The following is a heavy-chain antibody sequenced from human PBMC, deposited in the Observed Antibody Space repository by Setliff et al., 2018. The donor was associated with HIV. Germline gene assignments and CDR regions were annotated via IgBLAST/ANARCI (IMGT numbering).Heavy chain of an antibody. CDR3: ARRERYYNVWSGYYGAPGWFDP. Sequence: PSETLSLTCTVSGGSISSGSYFWSWIRQTAGKGLEWIGHIYTSGSTNYNPSLKSRVTTSVDTSKNHFSLRLSSVTAADTAVYYCARRERYYNVWSGYYGAPGWFDPWGQGTLVTVSS. CDR1: GGSISSGSYF. CDR2: IYTSGST. V-gene: IGHV4-61*09. J-gene: IGHJ5*02. D-gene: IGHD3-3*01.